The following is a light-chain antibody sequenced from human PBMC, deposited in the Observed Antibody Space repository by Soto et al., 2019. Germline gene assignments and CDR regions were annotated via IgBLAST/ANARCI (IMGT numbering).Light chain of an antibody. CDR3: QHYNNYSWT. J-gene: IGKJ1*01. V-gene: IGKV1-5*03. Sequence: IQRTQSPSTLSSSLGDRVTLTCRASQTIDSWSAWYQQRPGNPPNLLIYKASTLASGVPSRVKGSGSGTEFTLSISSLKPDDFETYYCQHYNNYSWTFGQGTKVDIK. CDR1: QTIDSW. CDR2: KAS.